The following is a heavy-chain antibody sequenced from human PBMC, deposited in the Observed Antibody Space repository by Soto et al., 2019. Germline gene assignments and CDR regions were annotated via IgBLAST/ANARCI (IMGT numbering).Heavy chain of an antibody. CDR1: RGAFSTDT. CDR3: ARERGRSATAELDY. D-gene: IGHD6-13*01. Sequence: QVQLVQSGAEVKMPGSSVKVSCKASRGAFSTDTINWVRQAPGQGLEWMGRIIPILDIAKYAKRFQGRVTITADKSTNTAYMEGSWLTSEDTAVYYCARERGRSATAELDYWGQGTLVTVSS. CDR2: IIPILDIA. J-gene: IGHJ4*02. V-gene: IGHV1-69*08.